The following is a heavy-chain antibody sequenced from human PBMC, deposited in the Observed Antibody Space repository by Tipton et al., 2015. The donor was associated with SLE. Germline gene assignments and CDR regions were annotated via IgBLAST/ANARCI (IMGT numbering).Heavy chain of an antibody. CDR1: GFTFSSYA. CDR2: ISSGSTYI. V-gene: IGHV3-21*01. D-gene: IGHD1-26*01. J-gene: IGHJ6*03. Sequence: SLRLSCAASGFTFSSYAMNWVRQAPGKGLEWVSSISSGSTYIYYADSVKGRFTISRDNAKNSLYLQMISLTAEDTAVYYCARVSGSAYYYYYMDVWGKGTTVTVSS. CDR3: ARVSGSAYYYYYMDV.